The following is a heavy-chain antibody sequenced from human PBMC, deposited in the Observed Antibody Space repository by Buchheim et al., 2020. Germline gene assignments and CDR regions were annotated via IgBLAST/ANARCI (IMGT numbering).Heavy chain of an antibody. V-gene: IGHV4-34*01. CDR3: ARTLFNGYSSSWYPTFDAFDI. CDR1: GGSFSGYY. J-gene: IGHJ3*02. Sequence: QVQLQQWGAGLLKPSETLSLTCAVYGGSFSGYYWSWIRQPPGKGLEWIGEINHSGSTNYNPSLKSRVTLSVDTSKNQFSMKLSSVTAADTAVYYCARTLFNGYSSSWYPTFDAFDIWGQGT. D-gene: IGHD6-13*01. CDR2: INHSGST.